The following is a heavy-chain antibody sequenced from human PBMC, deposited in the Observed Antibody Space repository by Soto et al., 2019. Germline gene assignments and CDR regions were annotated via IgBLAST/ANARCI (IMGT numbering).Heavy chain of an antibody. CDR3: ARHGRDRYYFDY. V-gene: IGHV4-59*08. J-gene: IGHJ4*02. CDR1: GGSISSYY. Sequence: ASETLSLTCTVSGGSISSYYWSWIRQPPGKGLEWIGYIYYSGSTNYNPSLKSRVTISVDTSKNQFSLKLSSVTAADTAVYYCARHGRDRYYFDYWGQGTLVTVSS. CDR2: IYYSGST. D-gene: IGHD1-20*01.